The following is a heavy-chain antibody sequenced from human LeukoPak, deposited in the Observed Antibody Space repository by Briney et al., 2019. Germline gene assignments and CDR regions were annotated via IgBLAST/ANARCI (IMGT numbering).Heavy chain of an antibody. D-gene: IGHD6-19*01. CDR1: GYTFTVYY. Sequence: ASETVSCKASGYTFTVYYMHWGRQAPGPGLEWMGWISVYNGNTNYAQKLQGRVTMTTDTSTTTAYMELRSLRSDDTGVYYCARERVYSSGWLTDAFDIWGQGTMVTVSS. CDR3: ARERVYSSGWLTDAFDI. J-gene: IGHJ3*02. V-gene: IGHV1-18*04. CDR2: ISVYNGNT.